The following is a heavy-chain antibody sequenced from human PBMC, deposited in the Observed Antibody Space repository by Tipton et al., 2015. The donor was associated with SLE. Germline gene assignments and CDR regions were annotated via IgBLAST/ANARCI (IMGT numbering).Heavy chain of an antibody. Sequence: LRLSCTVSGGSISSSSYYWGWIRQPPGKGLEWIGSIYYSGSTYYNPSLKSRVTISVDTSKNQFSLKLSSVTAADTAVYYCARVRWELLPFFDYWGQGTLVTVSS. D-gene: IGHD1-26*01. CDR1: GGSISSSSYY. V-gene: IGHV4-39*01. CDR3: ARVRWELLPFFDY. CDR2: IYYSGST. J-gene: IGHJ4*02.